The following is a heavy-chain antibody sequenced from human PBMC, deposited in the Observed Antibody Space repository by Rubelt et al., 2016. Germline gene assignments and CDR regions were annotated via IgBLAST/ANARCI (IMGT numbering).Heavy chain of an antibody. Sequence: EVQLVESGGGLVQPGGSLRLSCAASGFTVSSNYMSWVRQAPGKGLEWVSVIYSGGSTYYADSVKGRFTISRANSKNTLYLQMNSLRAEDTAVYYCARGGMGGSTGYFDYWGQGTLVTVSS. J-gene: IGHJ4*02. V-gene: IGHV3-66*01. CDR1: GFTVSSNY. D-gene: IGHD1-26*01. CDR3: ARGGMGGSTGYFDY. CDR2: IYSGGST.